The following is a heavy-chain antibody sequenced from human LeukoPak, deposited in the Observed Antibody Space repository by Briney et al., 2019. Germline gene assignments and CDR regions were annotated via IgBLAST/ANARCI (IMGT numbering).Heavy chain of an antibody. D-gene: IGHD3-22*01. CDR3: ARDQYYYDTSGLLFDY. J-gene: IGHJ4*02. Sequence: SETLSLTCNVSGVSISSYYWSWIRQPAGKGLEWIGRIYPSGSTIYNPSLKSRVTMSIDKSKSHFSLKLSSVTAADTAVYYCARDQYYYDTSGLLFDYWGQGILVTASS. CDR2: IYPSGST. CDR1: GVSISSYY. V-gene: IGHV4-4*07.